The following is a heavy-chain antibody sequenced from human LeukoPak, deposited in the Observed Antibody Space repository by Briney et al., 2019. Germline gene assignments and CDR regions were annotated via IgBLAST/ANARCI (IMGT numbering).Heavy chain of an antibody. J-gene: IGHJ4*02. Sequence: GGSLRLSCAASGFTFSGYWMHWVRQAPGKGLVWVSRINTDGSSTSYADSVKGRFTISRDNAKNTLYLQMNSLRAEDAAVYYCARDLEGGYYYDSSGYQPLGYWGQGTLVTVSS. D-gene: IGHD3-22*01. CDR2: INTDGSST. CDR1: GFTFSGYW. CDR3: ARDLEGGYYYDSSGYQPLGY. V-gene: IGHV3-74*01.